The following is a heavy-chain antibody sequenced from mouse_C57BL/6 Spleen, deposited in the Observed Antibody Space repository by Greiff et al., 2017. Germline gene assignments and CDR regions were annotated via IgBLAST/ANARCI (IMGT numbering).Heavy chain of an antibody. J-gene: IGHJ2*01. D-gene: IGHD2-2*01. CDR3: TTKRGSGYGYFDY. CDR2: IDPDDGDT. Sequence: EVQLQQSGAELVRPGASVKLSCTASGFTFNSYYMHWVKQRPEQGLEWIGWIDPDDGDTDYASKFQGKSTISGDTSSNTAYLQLSSLTSEDTAVYYCTTKRGSGYGYFDYWGQGTILTVSS. V-gene: IGHV14-4*01. CDR1: GFTFNSYY.